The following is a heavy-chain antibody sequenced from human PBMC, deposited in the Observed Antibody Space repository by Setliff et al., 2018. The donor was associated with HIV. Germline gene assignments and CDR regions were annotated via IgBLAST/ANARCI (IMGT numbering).Heavy chain of an antibody. V-gene: IGHV1-46*01. D-gene: IGHD5-12*01. CDR3: ASAGAWQRNALDI. Sequence: SVKVSCKPSGYSFTNHYMHWVRQAPGQGLEWMGVINPTGGSTRNTQEFQGRVAMTRDTSTSTVYMELSSLRSEDTAVYYCASAGAWQRNALDIWGQGTMVTVSS. CDR1: GYSFTNHY. J-gene: IGHJ3*02. CDR2: INPTGGST.